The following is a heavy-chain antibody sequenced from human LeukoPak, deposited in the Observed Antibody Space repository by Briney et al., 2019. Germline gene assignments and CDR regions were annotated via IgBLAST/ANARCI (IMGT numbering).Heavy chain of an antibody. V-gene: IGHV4-39*07. D-gene: IGHD3-22*01. CDR1: GGSISSSSYY. CDR3: ARVRFDYDSSGYYFDY. Sequence: SETLSLTCTVSGGSISSSSYYWGWIRQPPGKGLEWIGSIYYSGSTYYNPSLKSRVTISVDTSKNQFSLKLSSVTAADTAVYYCARVRFDYDSSGYYFDYWGQGTLVTVSS. J-gene: IGHJ4*02. CDR2: IYYSGST.